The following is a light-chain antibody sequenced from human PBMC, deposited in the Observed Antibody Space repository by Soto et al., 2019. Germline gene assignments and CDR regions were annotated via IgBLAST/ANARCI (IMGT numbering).Light chain of an antibody. Sequence: EVVFTQSPGTLSLSPGERVTLSCRASESVRTTSLAWYQQRPGQAPRLVIYGASRRATGIPDRFSGSGSGTDFTLTVSRLAPEDFALYYCQHYDNSRTWTFGQGTKVDIK. J-gene: IGKJ1*01. CDR3: QHYDNSRTWT. V-gene: IGKV3-20*01. CDR1: ESVRTTS. CDR2: GAS.